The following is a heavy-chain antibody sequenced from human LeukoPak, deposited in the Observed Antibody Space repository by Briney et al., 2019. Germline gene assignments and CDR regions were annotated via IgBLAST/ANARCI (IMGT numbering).Heavy chain of an antibody. Sequence: ASVKVSCKASGYTFTSYGISWVRQAPGQGLEWMGWISAYNGNTNYAQKLQGRVTMTTDTSTSTAYMELRSLRSDDTAVYYCARIYGDYSSDYYYGIDVWGKGTTVTVSS. CDR2: ISAYNGNT. V-gene: IGHV1-18*04. CDR1: GYTFTSYG. D-gene: IGHD4-17*01. J-gene: IGHJ6*04. CDR3: ARIYGDYSSDYYYGIDV.